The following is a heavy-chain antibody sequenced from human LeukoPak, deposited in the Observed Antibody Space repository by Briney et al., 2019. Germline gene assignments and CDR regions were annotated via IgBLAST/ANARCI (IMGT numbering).Heavy chain of an antibody. D-gene: IGHD5-18*01. CDR3: ARLRGGYSYDYSGPTLDY. CDR1: GGSVSNASYY. Sequence: PSETLSLTCTVSGGSVSNASYYWSWIRQPPGKGLEWIGYIYYSGSTNYNPSLKSRVTISLDTSKNQFSLKLSSVTAADTAVYYCARLRGGYSYDYSGPTLDYWGQGTLVTVSS. J-gene: IGHJ4*02. V-gene: IGHV4-61*01. CDR2: IYYSGST.